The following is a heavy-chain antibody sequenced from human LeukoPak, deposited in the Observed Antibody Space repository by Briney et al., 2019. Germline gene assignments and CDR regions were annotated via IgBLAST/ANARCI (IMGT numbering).Heavy chain of an antibody. CDR3: ARSYCSGGSCYSDY. J-gene: IGHJ4*02. D-gene: IGHD2-15*01. CDR2: IYYSGST. Sequence: SETLPLTCTVSGGSISSYYWSWIRQPPGKGLEWIGYIYYSGSTNYNPSLKSRVTISVDTSKNQFSLKLSSVTAADTAVYYCARSYCSGGSCYSDYWGQGTLVTVSS. CDR1: GGSISSYY. V-gene: IGHV4-59*08.